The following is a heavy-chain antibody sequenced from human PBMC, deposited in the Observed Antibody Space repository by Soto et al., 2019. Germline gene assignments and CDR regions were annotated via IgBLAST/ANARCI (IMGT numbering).Heavy chain of an antibody. D-gene: IGHD3-9*01. CDR3: AGDGLYYDILTGYPVWFDP. CDR1: GYTFTSYG. V-gene: IGHV1-18*04. CDR2: ISAYNGNT. J-gene: IGHJ5*02. Sequence: GASVKVSCKASGYTFTSYGISWVRQAPGQGLEWMGWISAYNGNTNYAQKLQGRVTMTTDTPTSTAYMELRSPRSDDTAVYYCAGDGLYYDILTGYPVWFDPWGQGTLVTVSS.